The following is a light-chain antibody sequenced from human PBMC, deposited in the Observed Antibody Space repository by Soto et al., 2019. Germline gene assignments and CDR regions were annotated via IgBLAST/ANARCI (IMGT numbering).Light chain of an antibody. Sequence: QSALTQPASVSGSPGQSVTISCAGASRDVTDSDSVSWYQHRPGEAPELKILDFTYRPSGVSDRFSGSLSADTASLTISGLPVEDEGDYYCVSYTNPGTYVFGPGTKVTVL. CDR3: VSYTNPGTYV. CDR1: SRDVTDSDS. CDR2: DFT. V-gene: IGLV2-14*03. J-gene: IGLJ1*01.